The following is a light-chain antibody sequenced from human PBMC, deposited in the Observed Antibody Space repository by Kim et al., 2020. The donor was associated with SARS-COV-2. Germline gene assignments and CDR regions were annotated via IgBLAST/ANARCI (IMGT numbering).Light chain of an antibody. J-gene: IGKJ3*01. CDR3: QKYNSAPFT. CDR2: DAS. CDR1: QDIAKS. Sequence: DIHMTQSPPSLSASVGDRVTITCQASQDIAKSLNWYQQKPGKAPQLLIYDASNLETGVPSRFSGSGSGTRFSLTISSLKPEDIATYYCQKYNSAPFTFGPGTKVDIK. V-gene: IGKV1-33*01.